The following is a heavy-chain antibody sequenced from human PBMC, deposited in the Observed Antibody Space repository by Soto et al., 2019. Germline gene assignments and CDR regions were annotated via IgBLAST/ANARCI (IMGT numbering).Heavy chain of an antibody. Sequence: PGGSLRLSCAASGFTFNSYGMHWVRQAPGKGLEWVAVISHDGSNKYYADTVKGRFTISRENSKTTLYLQMNSLRAEDTAVYYCAKDLGSTSSYFDYWGQGTLVTVSS. V-gene: IGHV3-30*18. CDR3: AKDLGSTSSYFDY. CDR2: ISHDGSNK. D-gene: IGHD6-6*01. J-gene: IGHJ4*02. CDR1: GFTFNSYG.